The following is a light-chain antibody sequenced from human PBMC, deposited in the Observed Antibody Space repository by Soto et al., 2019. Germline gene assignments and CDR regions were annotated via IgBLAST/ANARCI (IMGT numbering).Light chain of an antibody. J-gene: IGKJ2*01. CDR3: LHSYITPRYT. V-gene: IGKV1-39*01. Sequence: DIQITQSPSSLSASVGDRVTITCRASQSISSHLNWYQHKPGRPPRLLIFASSILEGGVPSRFSGSGSDTYFTLTIDSLQPEDVATYYCLHSYITPRYTFGQGTKVEI. CDR2: ASS. CDR1: QSISSH.